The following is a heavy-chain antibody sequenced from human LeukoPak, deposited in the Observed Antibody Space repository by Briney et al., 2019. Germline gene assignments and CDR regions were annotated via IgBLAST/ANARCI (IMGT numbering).Heavy chain of an antibody. V-gene: IGHV3-7*01. D-gene: IGHD2-21*01. CDR1: GFTFSYYW. CDR2: IKQDGSEK. Sequence: QPGGSLRLSCAVSGFTFSYYWMTWVRQAPGKGLEWVANIKQDGSEKYYVDSVKGRFTISRDNAKNSLYLQMNSLRAEDTAVYYCAKDIQCTYWGQGTLVTVSS. J-gene: IGHJ4*02. CDR3: AKDIQCTY.